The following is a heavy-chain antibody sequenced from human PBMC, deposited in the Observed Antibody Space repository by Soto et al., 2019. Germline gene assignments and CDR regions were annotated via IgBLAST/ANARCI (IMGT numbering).Heavy chain of an antibody. Sequence: EVQLVESVGGLVKPGGSLSLSCAASGFTFNTYDMNWVRQAPGKGLEWVSSITTSSAYIYYADSLKGRITISRDNAKNSLFLQMNSLRAEDTAVYYCVRSGTARLLRHSWFDTWGQGTLVTVSS. J-gene: IGHJ5*02. CDR3: VRSGTARLLRHSWFDT. CDR1: GFTFNTYD. CDR2: ITTSSAYI. D-gene: IGHD2-21*01. V-gene: IGHV3-21*01.